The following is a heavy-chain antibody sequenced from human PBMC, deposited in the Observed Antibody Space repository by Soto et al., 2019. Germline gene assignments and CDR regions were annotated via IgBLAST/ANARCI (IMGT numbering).Heavy chain of an antibody. D-gene: IGHD2-2*03. CDR2: IYYNGAT. J-gene: IGHJ4*02. CDR1: GGSISSSSYY. Sequence: SETLSLTCTVSGGSISSSSYYWGWVRQPPGKGLEWIGTIYYNGATQNSPSLKSRVTMSVDTSKNHFSLKLISVTTADTAVYFCAREGNLGRWIQPLDSWGQGTLVTVSS. V-gene: IGHV4-39*07. CDR3: AREGNLGRWIQPLDS.